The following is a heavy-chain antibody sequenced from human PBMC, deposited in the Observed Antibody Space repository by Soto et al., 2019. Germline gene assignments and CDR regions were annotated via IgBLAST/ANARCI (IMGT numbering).Heavy chain of an antibody. CDR3: AKVPSSDYVMFDFDY. CDR1: GFTFSSYG. Sequence: GGSLRLSCAASGFTFSSYGMHWVRQAPGKGLEWVAVISYDGSNKYYADSVKGRFTISRDNSKNTLYLQMNSLRAEDTAVYYCAKVPSSDYVMFDFDYWGQGTLVTVSS. CDR2: ISYDGSNK. V-gene: IGHV3-30*18. J-gene: IGHJ4*02. D-gene: IGHD3-10*02.